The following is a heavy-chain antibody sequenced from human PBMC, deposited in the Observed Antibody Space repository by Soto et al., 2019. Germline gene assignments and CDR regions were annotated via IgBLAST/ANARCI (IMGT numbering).Heavy chain of an antibody. D-gene: IGHD3-10*01. J-gene: IGHJ4*02. CDR3: AREVQVHTPAFVY. CDR1: GGTFNTYA. CDR2: ISPMFGAA. V-gene: IGHV1-69*19. Sequence: QVQLVQSGAEMKKPGSSVKVSCQSSGGTFNTYAMNWVRQAPGQGPEWMGDISPMFGAANYAPKFQGRVTITADESTGTSYMQLSRLTSDYTALYFCAREVQVHTPAFVYWGQGTLVTVSS.